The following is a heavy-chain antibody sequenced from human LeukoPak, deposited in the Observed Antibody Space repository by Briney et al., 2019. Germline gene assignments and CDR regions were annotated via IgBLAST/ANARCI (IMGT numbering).Heavy chain of an antibody. CDR3: ARAQYSSGWYYFDY. D-gene: IGHD6-19*01. Sequence: RAGGSLRLSCAASGFAVSSNYMSWVRQAPGKGLEWVSVIYSGGSTYYADSVKGRFTISRDNSKNTLYLQMNSLRAEDTAVYYCARAQYSSGWYYFDYWGQGSLVTVSS. J-gene: IGHJ4*02. CDR2: IYSGGST. V-gene: IGHV3-66*02. CDR1: GFAVSSNY.